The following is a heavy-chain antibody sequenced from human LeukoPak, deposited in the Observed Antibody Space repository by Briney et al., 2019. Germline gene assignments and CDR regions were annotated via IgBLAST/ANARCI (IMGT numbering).Heavy chain of an antibody. D-gene: IGHD2-21*01. CDR3: ARGDSHFDY. Sequence: TSETLSLTCTVSGGSISGYYWNWIRQPPGKGLEWIGYIYSSGSTNYNPSLTSRVAISVDTSKNQFSLKLASVTAADAAVYYCARGDSHFDYWGQGTLVTVSS. J-gene: IGHJ4*02. V-gene: IGHV4-59*01. CDR2: IYSSGST. CDR1: GGSISGYY.